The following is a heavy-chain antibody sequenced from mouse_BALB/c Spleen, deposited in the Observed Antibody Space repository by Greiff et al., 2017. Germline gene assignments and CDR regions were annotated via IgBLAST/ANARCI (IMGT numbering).Heavy chain of an antibody. D-gene: IGHD1-1*01. V-gene: IGHV1-54*01. Sequence: VQLQQSGAELVRPGTSVKVSCKASGYAFTNYLIEWVKQRPGQGLEWIGVINPGSGGTNYNEKFKGKATLTADKSSSTAYMQLSSLTSDDSAVYFCARNYGSSLRYFDVWGAGTTVTVSS. CDR3: ARNYGSSLRYFDV. J-gene: IGHJ1*01. CDR2: INPGSGGT. CDR1: GYAFTNYL.